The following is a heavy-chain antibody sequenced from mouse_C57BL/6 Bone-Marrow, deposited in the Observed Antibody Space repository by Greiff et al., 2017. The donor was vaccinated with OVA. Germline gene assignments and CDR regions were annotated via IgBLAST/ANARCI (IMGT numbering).Heavy chain of an antibody. J-gene: IGHJ4*01. CDR3: ARHGHYYGSSWWAMDY. D-gene: IGHD1-1*01. V-gene: IGHV5-6*01. CDR2: ISSGGSYT. CDR1: GFTFSSYG. Sequence: DVHLVESGGDLVKPGGSLKLSCAASGFTFSSYGMSWVRQTPDKRLEWVATISSGGSYTYYPDSVKGRFTISRDNAKNTLYLQMSSLKSEDTAMYYCARHGHYYGSSWWAMDYWGQGTSVTVSS.